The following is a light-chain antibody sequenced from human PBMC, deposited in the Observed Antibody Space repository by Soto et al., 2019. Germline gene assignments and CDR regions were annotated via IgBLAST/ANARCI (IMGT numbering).Light chain of an antibody. CDR1: QTVNSN. J-gene: IGKJ4*01. CDR2: GAS. CDR3: QQYNDWPLT. Sequence: DIVMTQSPATLSVSPGERATLSCRASQTVNSNLAWYKQKPGQASRLLIYGASTRTTGIPAMFSGSASGTEFTRTICSLQSEDSAVYYCQQYNDWPLTFGGGTKVEIK. V-gene: IGKV3-15*01.